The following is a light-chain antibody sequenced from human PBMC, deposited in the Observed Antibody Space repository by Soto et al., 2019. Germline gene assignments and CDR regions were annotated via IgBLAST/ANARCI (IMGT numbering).Light chain of an antibody. Sequence: QSVLTQPPSVSGAPGQRVTISCTGSSSNIGADYDVHWYQQLPGTAPKLLIYGNSNRPAGVPDRFSASKSGTSASLAITGLQAEYEAEYYCQSFDSSLSGVVFGGGTKLTVL. J-gene: IGLJ2*01. CDR1: SSNIGADYD. CDR2: GNS. CDR3: QSFDSSLSGVV. V-gene: IGLV1-40*01.